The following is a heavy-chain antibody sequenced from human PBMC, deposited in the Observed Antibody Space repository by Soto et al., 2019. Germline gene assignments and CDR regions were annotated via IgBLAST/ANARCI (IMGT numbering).Heavy chain of an antibody. J-gene: IGHJ3*02. CDR2: IYSGGST. D-gene: IGHD4-17*01. CDR1: GFTVSSNY. Sequence: GSLRLSCASSGFTVSSNYMSWVRQAPGKGLEWVSVIYSGGSTYYADSVKGRFTISRDNSKNTLYLQMNSLRAEDTAVYYCAREALYGTPELRRAFDIWGQGTMVTVSS. V-gene: IGHV3-66*01. CDR3: AREALYGTPELRRAFDI.